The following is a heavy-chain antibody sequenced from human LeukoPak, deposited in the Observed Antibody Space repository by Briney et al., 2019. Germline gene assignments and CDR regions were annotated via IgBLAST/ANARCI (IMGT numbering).Heavy chain of an antibody. J-gene: IGHJ4*02. D-gene: IGHD3-10*01. CDR3: ARGGSGKRVDY. V-gene: IGHV4-61*01. Sequence: SETLSLTCTVSGGSVSSGSYYWSWIRQPPGKGLEWIGYIYYSGSTNYNPSLKSRVTISVDTSKNQFSLKLSSVTAADTAVYYCARGGSGKRVDYWGQGTLVTVSS. CDR2: IYYSGST. CDR1: GGSVSSGSYY.